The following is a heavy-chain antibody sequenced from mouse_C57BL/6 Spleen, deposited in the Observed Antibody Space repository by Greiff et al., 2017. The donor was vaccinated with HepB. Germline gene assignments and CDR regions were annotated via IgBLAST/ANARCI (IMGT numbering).Heavy chain of an antibody. Sequence: DVKLVESGGGLVKPGGSLKLSCAASGFTFSDYGMHWVRQAPEKGLEWVAYISSGSSTIYYADTVKGRFTISRDNAKNTLFLQMTSLRSEDTAMYYCARMVVSKGAMDYWGQGTSVTVSS. V-gene: IGHV5-17*01. CDR2: ISSGSSTI. CDR3: ARMVVSKGAMDY. CDR1: GFTFSDYG. J-gene: IGHJ4*01. D-gene: IGHD1-1*02.